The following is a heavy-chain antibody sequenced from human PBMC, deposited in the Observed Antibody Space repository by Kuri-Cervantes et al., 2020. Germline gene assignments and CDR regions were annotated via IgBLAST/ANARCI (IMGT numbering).Heavy chain of an antibody. CDR1: GFTFSSYS. CDR3: ARKACSGGTCHFDY. J-gene: IGHJ4*02. D-gene: IGHD2-15*01. CDR2: ISSTSNSI. Sequence: GESLKISCAASGFTFSSYSMNWVRQAPGKGLEWVSSISSTSNSISYADSVKGRFTISRDNAKNSLYLQMNSLRAEDTAVYYCARKACSGGTCHFDYWGQGTLVTVSS. V-gene: IGHV3-21*01.